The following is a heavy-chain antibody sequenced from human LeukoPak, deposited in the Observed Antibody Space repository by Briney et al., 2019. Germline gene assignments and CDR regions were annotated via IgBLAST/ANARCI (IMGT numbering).Heavy chain of an antibody. CDR1: GFTFSDYW. CDR3: ARDTSGWYNDAFDL. V-gene: IGHV3-48*02. J-gene: IGHJ3*01. CDR2: ISSDSSSI. D-gene: IGHD6-19*01. Sequence: GGSLRLSCAASGFTFSDYWMNWVRQAPGKGLEWLSYISSDSSSIYDADSVKGRFAISRDNGKNSLYLQMNHLRDDDTAVYYCARDTSGWYNDAFDLWGQGTRVIVSS.